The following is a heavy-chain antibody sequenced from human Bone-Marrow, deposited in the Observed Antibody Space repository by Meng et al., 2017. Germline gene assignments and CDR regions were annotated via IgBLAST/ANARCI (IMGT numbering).Heavy chain of an antibody. Sequence: GSLRLSCTVSGGSISSSSYYWGWILQPPGKGLEWIGRIYYSGSTYYNPSLKSRVTISVDTSKNQFSLKLSSVTAADTAVYYCARNRRAYGAGTHDYWGHGKLVTVSS. D-gene: IGHD6-13*01. CDR3: ARNRRAYGAGTHDY. V-gene: IGHV4-39*07. J-gene: IGHJ4*01. CDR1: GGSISSSSYY. CDR2: IYYSGST.